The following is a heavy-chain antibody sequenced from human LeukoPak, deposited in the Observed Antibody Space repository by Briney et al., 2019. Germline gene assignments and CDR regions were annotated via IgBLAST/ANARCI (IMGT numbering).Heavy chain of an antibody. V-gene: IGHV3-23*01. D-gene: IGHD4/OR15-4a*01. CDR1: GITFSTYA. CDR2: ISGSAAST. Sequence: GGSLRLSCAASGITFSTYAMNWVRQAPGKGLEWVSVISGSAASTSYADSVKGRFTISRDNSKNTLYLQMNSLRAEDTAVHYCAKDMVAFFWGQGTLVTVSS. CDR3: AKDMVAFF. J-gene: IGHJ4*02.